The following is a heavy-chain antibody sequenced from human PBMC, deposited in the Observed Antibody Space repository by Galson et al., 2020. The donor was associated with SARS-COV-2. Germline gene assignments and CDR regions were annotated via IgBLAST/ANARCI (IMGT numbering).Heavy chain of an antibody. Sequence: GGSLRLSCAASGFTFRDYWMTWLRQVPGKGLQWVANIKHDGSEENYVDSVKGRFIISRDNAKNSLYLQMNSLKDEDTAVYYCARGLGAAYWGQGTLVTVSS. CDR3: ARGLGAAY. CDR2: IKHDGSEE. CDR1: GFTFRDYW. D-gene: IGHD2-15*01. J-gene: IGHJ4*02. V-gene: IGHV3-7*01.